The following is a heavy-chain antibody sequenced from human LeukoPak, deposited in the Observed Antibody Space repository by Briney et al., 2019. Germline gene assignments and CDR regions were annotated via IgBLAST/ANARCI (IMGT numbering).Heavy chain of an antibody. CDR3: ARAQSAATSDLDY. D-gene: IGHD6-25*01. J-gene: IGHJ4*02. V-gene: IGHV1-2*02. CDR2: INPNSGGT. CDR1: GYTFTGYY. Sequence: ASVKVSCKASGYTFTGYYMHWVRQAPGQGLEWMGWINPNSGGTNYAQKFQGRVTMTRDTSISTAYMELRSLRSDDTAVYYCARAQSAATSDLDYWGQGTLVAVSS.